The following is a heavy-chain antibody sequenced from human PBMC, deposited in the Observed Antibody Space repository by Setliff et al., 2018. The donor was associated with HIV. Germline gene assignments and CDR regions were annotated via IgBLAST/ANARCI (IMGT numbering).Heavy chain of an antibody. V-gene: IGHV1-69*05. J-gene: IGHJ4*02. CDR2: SIPLFGTV. Sequence: SVKVSCKASRGTFSSYGFNWVRQAPGQGLEWMGGSIPLFGTVKYAQKFQGRVTITTDELMTTAYMELSSLRSEDAAVYYCASGSGYCRNGVCYIGVHKNPDKYYSDYWGQGTLVTVSS. CDR1: RGTFSSYG. D-gene: IGHD2-8*01. CDR3: ASGSGYCRNGVCYIGVHKNPDKYYSDY.